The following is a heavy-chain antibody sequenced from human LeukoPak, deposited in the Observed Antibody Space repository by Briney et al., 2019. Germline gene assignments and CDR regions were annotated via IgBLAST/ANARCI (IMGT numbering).Heavy chain of an antibody. Sequence: GGSLRLSCAASGXTFDDYAMHWVRQAPGKGLEWVSLISGDGGSTYYADSVKGRFTISRDNSKNSLYLQMNSLRTEDTALYYCAKDLAVMDYYYGMDVWGQGTTVTVSS. J-gene: IGHJ6*02. CDR3: AKDLAVMDYYYGMDV. CDR2: ISGDGGST. CDR1: GXTFDDYA. V-gene: IGHV3-43*02. D-gene: IGHD2-21*01.